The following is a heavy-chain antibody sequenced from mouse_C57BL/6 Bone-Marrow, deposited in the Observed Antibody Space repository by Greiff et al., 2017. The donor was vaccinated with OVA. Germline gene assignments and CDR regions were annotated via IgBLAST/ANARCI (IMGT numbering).Heavy chain of an antibody. CDR1: GYTFTDYE. J-gene: IGHJ4*01. D-gene: IGHD1-1*01. Sequence: VQLQQSGAELVRPGASVTLSCKASGYTFTDYEMHWVKQTPVHGLEWIGAIDPETGGTAYNQKFKGKAILTADKSSSTAYMELRSLTSEDSAVYYCTTPYYHYAMDYWGQGTSVTVSS. CDR3: TTPYYHYAMDY. V-gene: IGHV1-15*01. CDR2: IDPETGGT.